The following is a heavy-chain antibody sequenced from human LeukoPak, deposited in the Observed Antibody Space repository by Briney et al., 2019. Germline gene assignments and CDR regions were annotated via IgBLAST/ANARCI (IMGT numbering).Heavy chain of an antibody. CDR3: AREAGIAAAGKVGWFDP. V-gene: IGHV4-4*07. CDR2: IYTSGST. CDR1: DGSISSYY. D-gene: IGHD6-13*01. Sequence: SETLSLTCTVSDGSISSYYWSWIRQPAGKGLEWIGRIYTSGSTNYNPSLKSRVTMSVDTSKNQFSLKLSSVTAADTAVYYCAREAGIAAAGKVGWFDPWGQGTLVTVSS. J-gene: IGHJ5*02.